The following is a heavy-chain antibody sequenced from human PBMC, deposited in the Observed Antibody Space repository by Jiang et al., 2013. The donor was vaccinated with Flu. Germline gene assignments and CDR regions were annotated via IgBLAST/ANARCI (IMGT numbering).Heavy chain of an antibody. J-gene: IGHJ1*01. CDR1: GFTFSSYS. V-gene: IGHV3-21*01. Sequence: SGFTFSSYSMNWVRQAPGKGLEWVSSISSSSSYIYYADSVKGRFTISRDNAKNSLYLQMNSLRAEDTAVYYCASKVEAVAGIPEQHWGQGTLVTVSS. CDR2: ISSSSSYI. D-gene: IGHD6-19*01. CDR3: ASKVEAVAGIPEQH.